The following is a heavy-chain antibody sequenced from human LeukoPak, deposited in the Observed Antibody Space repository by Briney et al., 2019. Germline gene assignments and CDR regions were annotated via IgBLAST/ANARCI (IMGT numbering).Heavy chain of an antibody. D-gene: IGHD3-10*01. Sequence: SETLSLTCTVSGGSISSYYWSWIRQPPGKGLEGIGYIYYSGSTNYNPSLKSRVTISVDTSKNQFSLKLSSVTAADTAVYYCARNPYYYGSGSYYNSAFDMWGQGTMVTVSS. CDR2: IYYSGST. V-gene: IGHV4-59*08. CDR1: GGSISSYY. CDR3: ARNPYYYGSGSYYNSAFDM. J-gene: IGHJ3*02.